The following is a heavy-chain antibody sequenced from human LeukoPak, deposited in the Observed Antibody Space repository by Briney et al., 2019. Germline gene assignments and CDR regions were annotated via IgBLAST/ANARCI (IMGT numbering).Heavy chain of an antibody. CDR1: GGSINNYY. J-gene: IGHJ4*02. CDR3: AREGGPYRPLDY. V-gene: IGHV4-59*01. D-gene: IGHD3-16*02. Sequence: SETLSLTCTVSGGSINNYYWSWIRQPPGKGLEWIGYIYYSGSTNYNPSLKSRVSISVDTSKNQFSLNLTSVTAADTAVYYCAREGGPYRPLDYSGQGVMVTVSS. CDR2: IYYSGST.